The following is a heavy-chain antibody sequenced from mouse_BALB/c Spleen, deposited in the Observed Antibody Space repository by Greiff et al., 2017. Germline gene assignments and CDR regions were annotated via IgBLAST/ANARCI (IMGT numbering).Heavy chain of an antibody. Sequence: VQLQESGAELVKPGASVKLSCKASGYTFTSYYMYWVKQRPGQGLEWIGGINPSNGGTNFNEKFKSKATLTVDKSSSTAYMQLSSLTSEDSAVYYCTKGGYYFHWYFDVWGAGTTVTVSS. J-gene: IGHJ1*01. V-gene: IGHV1S16*01. CDR2: INPSNGGT. D-gene: IGHD2-3*01. CDR1: GYTFTSYY. CDR3: TKGGYYFHWYFDV.